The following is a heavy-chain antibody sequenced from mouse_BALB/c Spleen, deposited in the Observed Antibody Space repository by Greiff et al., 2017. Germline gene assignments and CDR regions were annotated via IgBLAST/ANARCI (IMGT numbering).Heavy chain of an antibody. CDR2: ISDGGSYT. J-gene: IGHJ3*01. D-gene: IGHD2-10*01. Sequence: EVQGVESGGGLVKPGGSLKLSCAASGFTFSDYYMYWVRQTPEKRLEWVATISDGGSYTYYPDSVKGRFTISRDNAKNNLYLQMSSLKSEDTAMYYCARDGAYYGKEGFAYWGQGTLVTVSA. V-gene: IGHV5-4*02. CDR3: ARDGAYYGKEGFAY. CDR1: GFTFSDYY.